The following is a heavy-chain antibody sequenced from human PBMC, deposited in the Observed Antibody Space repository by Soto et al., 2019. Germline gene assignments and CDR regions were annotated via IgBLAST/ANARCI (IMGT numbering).Heavy chain of an antibody. J-gene: IGHJ5*02. CDR3: AQRLPHYGLGREGGNWFDP. CDR1: GFSLSTTGVG. D-gene: IGHD3-10*01. CDR2: IYWDDDK. V-gene: IGHV2-5*02. Sequence: QITLKESGTTLVRPTQTLTLTCTFSGFSLSTTGVGVGWIRQPPGKSLEWLALIYWDDDKRYSPSLKSRLTITKDTSKNAVIRTMTNMDPVDTARYYCAQRLPHYGLGREGGNWFDPWGQGTLVTVSS.